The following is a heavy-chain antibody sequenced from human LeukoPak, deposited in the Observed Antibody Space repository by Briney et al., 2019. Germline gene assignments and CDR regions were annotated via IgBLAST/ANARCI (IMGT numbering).Heavy chain of an antibody. Sequence: ASVKVSCKASGGTFSSYAISWVRQAPGQGLEWMGWISAYNGNTNYAQKLQGRVTMTTDTSTSTAYMELRSLRSDDTAVYYCARDSMAVGATNPSRYWGQGTLVTVSS. D-gene: IGHD1-26*01. V-gene: IGHV1-18*01. CDR2: ISAYNGNT. CDR3: ARDSMAVGATNPSRY. CDR1: GGTFSSYA. J-gene: IGHJ4*02.